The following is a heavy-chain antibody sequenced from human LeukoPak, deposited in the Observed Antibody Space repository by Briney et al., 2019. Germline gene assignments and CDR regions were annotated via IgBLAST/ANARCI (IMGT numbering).Heavy chain of an antibody. Sequence: SETLSLTCAVYGGSFSGYYWSCIRQPPGNGLECIGEINHSGSTNYNPSLKSRVTISVDTSKNRFSLKLSSVSAADTAVYYCARFSRIVGAYYVADYWGQGTLVTVSS. CDR1: GGSFSGYY. D-gene: IGHD1-26*01. V-gene: IGHV4-34*01. CDR3: ARFSRIVGAYYVADY. J-gene: IGHJ4*02. CDR2: INHSGST.